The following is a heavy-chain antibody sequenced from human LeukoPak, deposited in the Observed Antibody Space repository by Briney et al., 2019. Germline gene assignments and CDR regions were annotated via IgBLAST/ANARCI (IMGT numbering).Heavy chain of an antibody. CDR3: ARDGSSSWYKRRYFDY. V-gene: IGHV3-20*04. J-gene: IGHJ4*02. Sequence: GGSLRLSCAASGFTFDDYGMSWVRQAPGKWLEWVSGINWNGGSTGYADSVKGRFTISRDNAKNSLYLQMNSLRAEDTALYYCARDGSSSWYKRRYFDYWGQGTLVTISS. D-gene: IGHD6-13*01. CDR2: INWNGGST. CDR1: GFTFDDYG.